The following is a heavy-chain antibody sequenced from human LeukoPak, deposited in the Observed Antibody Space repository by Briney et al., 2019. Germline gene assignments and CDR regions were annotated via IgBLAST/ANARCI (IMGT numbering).Heavy chain of an antibody. D-gene: IGHD6-19*01. CDR2: INTNTGNP. CDR1: GYTFTSYG. CDR3: ARVENSSGWYGYYGMDV. V-gene: IGHV7-4-1*02. J-gene: IGHJ6*02. Sequence: GASVKVSCKASGYTFTSYGISWVRQAPGQGLEWMGWINTNTGNPTYAQGFTGRFVFSLDTSVSTAYLQISSLKAEDTAVYYCARVENSSGWYGYYGMDVWGQGTTVTVSS.